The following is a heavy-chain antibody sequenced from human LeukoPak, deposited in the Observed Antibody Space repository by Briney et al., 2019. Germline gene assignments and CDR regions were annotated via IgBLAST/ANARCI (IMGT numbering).Heavy chain of an antibody. CDR2: IYYSGST. Sequence: PSETLSLTCTVSGGSISNYYWSWIRQPPGQGLEWIGYIYYSGSTNYNPSLKSRVTISVDTSKNQFSLKLSSVTAADTAVYYCARAEYYGSGSYSGYMDVWGKGTTVTISS. J-gene: IGHJ6*03. CDR1: GGSISNYY. D-gene: IGHD3-10*01. V-gene: IGHV4-59*01. CDR3: ARAEYYGSGSYSGYMDV.